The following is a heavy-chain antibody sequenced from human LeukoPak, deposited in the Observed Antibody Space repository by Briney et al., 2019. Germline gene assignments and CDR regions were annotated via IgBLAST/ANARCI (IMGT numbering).Heavy chain of an antibody. V-gene: IGHV4-38-2*01. D-gene: IGHD4-11*01. Sequence: SETLSLTCAVSAYSISSGYYWGWIRQPPGKGLEWIGCFYHTGSTYYNPSLKSRVTISVDTSKNQFSLKLSSVTAADTAVYYCARHDFYSNYPHNWFDPWGQGTLVTVSS. J-gene: IGHJ5*02. CDR3: ARHDFYSNYPHNWFDP. CDR1: AYSISSGYY. CDR2: FYHTGST.